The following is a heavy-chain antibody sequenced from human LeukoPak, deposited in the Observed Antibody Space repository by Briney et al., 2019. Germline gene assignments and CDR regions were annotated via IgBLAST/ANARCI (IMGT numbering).Heavy chain of an antibody. CDR1: GFTFSSYA. V-gene: IGHV3-23*01. D-gene: IGHD2-2*01. CDR2: ISGSGGST. Sequence: TGGSLRLSCAASGFTFSSYAMSWVRQAPGKGLEWVSAISGSGGSTYYADSVKGRFTVSRDNSKNTLYLQMNSLRAEDTAVYYCAKDRALSSTNAIVLGYWGQGTLVTVSS. CDR3: AKDRALSSTNAIVLGY. J-gene: IGHJ4*02.